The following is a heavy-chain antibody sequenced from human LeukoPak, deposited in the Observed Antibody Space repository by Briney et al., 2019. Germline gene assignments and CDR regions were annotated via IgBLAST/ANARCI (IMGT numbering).Heavy chain of an antibody. J-gene: IGHJ4*02. Sequence: SETLSLTCTISGGSISSSSSYWGWIRQPPGKGLEWIGSIYYSGSSFDNPALKSRVTISVDTSKNQFSLKLSSVTAADTAVYYCARDNYADHATFDYWGQGNLVTVSS. V-gene: IGHV4-39*02. CDR3: ARDNYADHATFDY. CDR1: GGSISSSSSY. CDR2: IYYSGSS. D-gene: IGHD4-17*01.